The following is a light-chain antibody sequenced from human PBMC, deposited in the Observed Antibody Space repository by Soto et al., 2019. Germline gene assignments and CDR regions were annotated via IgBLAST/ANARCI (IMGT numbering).Light chain of an antibody. CDR3: QQRSNWPLT. V-gene: IGKV3-11*01. CDR2: DAS. CDR1: QSISSH. Sequence: IVLTQSPATLSLSPGERATLSCRASQSISSHLAWYQQKPGQAPRLLMYDASNRATGILARFSGSGSGTDFTLTISSLEPGDFAVYYCQQRSNWPLTFGGGTKVEIK. J-gene: IGKJ4*01.